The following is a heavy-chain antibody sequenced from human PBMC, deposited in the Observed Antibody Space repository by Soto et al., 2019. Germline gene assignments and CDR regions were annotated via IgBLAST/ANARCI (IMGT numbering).Heavy chain of an antibody. CDR2: ISSSSSYI. D-gene: IGHD6-19*01. Sequence: EVQLVESGGDLVQPGGSLRLACAASGFTFSAYSMHWVRQAPGKGLEWVSSISSSSSYIYYADSVKGRFTISRDNAKNSLYLQMNSLRAEDTAVYYCARDQMVGIAVAGFYDYWGQGTLVTVSS. V-gene: IGHV3-21*01. J-gene: IGHJ4*02. CDR3: ARDQMVGIAVAGFYDY. CDR1: GFTFSAYS.